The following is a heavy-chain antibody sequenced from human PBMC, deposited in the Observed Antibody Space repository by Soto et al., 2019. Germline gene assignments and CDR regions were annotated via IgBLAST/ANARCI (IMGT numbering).Heavy chain of an antibody. CDR3: ASHDPSARFDP. D-gene: IGHD1-1*01. V-gene: IGHV1-2*02. CDR1: RYIFTAYF. CDR2: INPNNGAT. Sequence: QVQLVQSGAEVKKPGASVKVSCKAPRYIFTAYFMHWVRQAPGQGLEWMGWINPNNGATHYGLSFQGRVTMTRDTSISTAYMDLTSLRSDDTAVYYCASHDPSARFDPWGQGTLVIVSS. J-gene: IGHJ5*02.